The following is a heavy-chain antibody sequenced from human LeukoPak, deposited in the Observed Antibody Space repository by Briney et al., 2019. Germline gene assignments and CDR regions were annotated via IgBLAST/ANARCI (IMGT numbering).Heavy chain of an antibody. J-gene: IGHJ4*02. V-gene: IGHV4-34*01. CDR2: INHSGST. CDR1: GGSFSGYY. Sequence: SETLSLTCAVYGGSFSGYYWSWIRQPPRKGLEWIGEINHSGSTNYNPSLKSRVTISVDTSKNQFSLKLSSVTAADTAVYYCARLGWRFDYWGQGTLVTVSS. D-gene: IGHD2-15*01. CDR3: ARLGWRFDY.